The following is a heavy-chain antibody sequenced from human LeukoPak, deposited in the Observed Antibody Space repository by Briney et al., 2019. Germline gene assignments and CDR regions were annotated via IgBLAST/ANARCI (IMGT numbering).Heavy chain of an antibody. CDR1: GGSISSYY. D-gene: IGHD3-10*01. V-gene: IGHV4-59*01. Sequence: PSETLSLTCTVSGGSISSYYWIWIRQPPGKGLEWIGYIYYSGSTNYNPSLKSRVTISVDTSKNQFSLKLSSVTAADTAVYYCARDVYGSGFDYWGQGTLVTISS. CDR3: ARDVYGSGFDY. J-gene: IGHJ4*02. CDR2: IYYSGST.